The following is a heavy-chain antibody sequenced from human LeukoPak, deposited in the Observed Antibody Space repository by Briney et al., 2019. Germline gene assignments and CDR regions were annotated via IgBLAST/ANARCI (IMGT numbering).Heavy chain of an antibody. J-gene: IGHJ4*02. CDR3: ARQQGRLTFGGVIVFDY. CDR2: IYYSGST. V-gene: IGHV4-39*01. CDR1: GGSISSSSYY. D-gene: IGHD3-16*02. Sequence: SETLSLTCTVSGGSISSSSYYWGWIRQPPGKGLEWIGSIYYSGSTYYNPSLKSRVTISVDTSKNQFSLKLSSVTAADTAVYYCARQQGRLTFGGVIVFDYWGQGTLVTVSS.